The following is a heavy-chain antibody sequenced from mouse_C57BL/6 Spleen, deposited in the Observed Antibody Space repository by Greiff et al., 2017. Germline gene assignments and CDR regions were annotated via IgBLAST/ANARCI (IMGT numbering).Heavy chain of an antibody. J-gene: IGHJ2*01. Sequence: EVKLVESGEGLVKPGGSLKLSCAASGFTFSSYAMSWVRQTPERRLEWVAYISSGGDYIYYADTVKGRFTITRDNARNTLYLQMSSLKSEDTAMYYCTREGFDYWGQGTTLTVSS. V-gene: IGHV5-9-1*02. CDR2: ISSGGDYI. CDR3: TREGFDY. CDR1: GFTFSSYA.